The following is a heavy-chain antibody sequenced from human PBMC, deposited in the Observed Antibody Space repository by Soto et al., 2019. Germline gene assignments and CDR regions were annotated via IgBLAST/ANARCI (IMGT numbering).Heavy chain of an antibody. Sequence: QVQLVQSGAEVKKPGASVKVSCKASGYTFTSYAMHSVRQAPGQRLEWMGWINAGNGNTKYSEKIQGRVTITRDTSASTAYMELSSLRSEDRAVYYCAREAVDENWGQGTLVTVSS. J-gene: IGHJ4*02. CDR3: AREAVDEN. CDR1: GYTFTSYA. D-gene: IGHD5-12*01. CDR2: INAGNGNT. V-gene: IGHV1-3*01.